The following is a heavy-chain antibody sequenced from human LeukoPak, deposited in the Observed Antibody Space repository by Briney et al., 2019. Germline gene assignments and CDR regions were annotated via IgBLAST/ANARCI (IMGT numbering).Heavy chain of an antibody. V-gene: IGHV4-59*01. CDR2: IYYSGST. J-gene: IGHJ4*02. Sequence: SETLSLTCTVSGGSISSYYWSWIRQPPGKGLEWIGYIYYSGSTNYNPSLKSRVTISVDTSKNQFSLNLSSVTAADTAVYYCARVDCSGGSCYSNYWGQGTLVTVSS. CDR3: ARVDCSGGSCYSNY. CDR1: GGSISSYY. D-gene: IGHD2-15*01.